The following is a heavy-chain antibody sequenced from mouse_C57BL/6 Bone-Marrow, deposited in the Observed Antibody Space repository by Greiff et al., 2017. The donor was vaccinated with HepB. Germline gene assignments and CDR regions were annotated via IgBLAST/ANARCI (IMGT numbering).Heavy chain of an antibody. Sequence: EVKVVESGGGLVQSGRSLRLSCATSGFTFSDFYMEWVRQAPGKGLEWIAASRNKANDYTTEYSASVKGRFIVSRDTSQSILYLQMNALRAEDTAIYYCARDAYGFAYWGQGTLVTVSA. D-gene: IGHD1-1*02. CDR3: ARDAYGFAY. CDR1: GFTFSDFY. CDR2: SRNKANDYTT. J-gene: IGHJ3*01. V-gene: IGHV7-1*01.